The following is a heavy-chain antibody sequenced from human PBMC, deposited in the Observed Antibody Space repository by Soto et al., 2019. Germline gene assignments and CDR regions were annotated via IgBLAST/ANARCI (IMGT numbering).Heavy chain of an antibody. CDR1: GGSISSSSYY. Sequence: LSLTCTVSGGSISSSSYYWGWIRQPPGKGLEWIGSIYYSGSTYYNPSLKSRVTISVDTSKDQFSLKLSSVTAADTAVYYCARPYSSSWYWGNYYYGMDVWGQGTTVTVSS. CDR2: IYYSGST. J-gene: IGHJ6*02. V-gene: IGHV4-39*01. D-gene: IGHD6-13*01. CDR3: ARPYSSSWYWGNYYYGMDV.